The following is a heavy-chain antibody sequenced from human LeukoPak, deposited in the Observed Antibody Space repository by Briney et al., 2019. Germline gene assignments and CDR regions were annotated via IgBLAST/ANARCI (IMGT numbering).Heavy chain of an antibody. CDR3: ARGPIGLYYFDY. Sequence: SETLSLTCTVSGYSISSGYYWGWIRQPPGKGLEWIGSIYHSGSTYYNPSLKSRVTISVDTSKNQFSLKLSSVTAADTAVYYCARGPIGLYYFDYWGQGTLVTVSS. CDR1: GYSISSGYY. D-gene: IGHD3/OR15-3a*01. CDR2: IYHSGST. J-gene: IGHJ4*02. V-gene: IGHV4-38-2*02.